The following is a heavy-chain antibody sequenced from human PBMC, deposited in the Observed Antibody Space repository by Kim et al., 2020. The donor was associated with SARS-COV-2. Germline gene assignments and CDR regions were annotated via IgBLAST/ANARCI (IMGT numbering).Heavy chain of an antibody. J-gene: IGHJ6*02. CDR1: GFTFSSYW. V-gene: IGHV3-74*01. Sequence: GGSLRLSCAASGFTFSSYWMHWVRQAPGKGLVWVSRINSDGSSTSYADSVKGRFTISRDNAKNTLYLQINSLRAEDTAVYYCARDFVYSYGYEWFGGYYYYGMDVWGQGTTVTVSS. CDR3: ARDFVYSYGYEWFGGYYYYGMDV. CDR2: INSDGSST. D-gene: IGHD5-18*01.